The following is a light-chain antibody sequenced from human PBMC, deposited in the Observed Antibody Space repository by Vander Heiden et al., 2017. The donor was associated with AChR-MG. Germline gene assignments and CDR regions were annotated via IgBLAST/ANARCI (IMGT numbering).Light chain of an antibody. J-gene: IGLJ3*02. Sequence: QSALTQPASVSGSPGQSITLSCTGTSSARGGDNFVSCSQQHPGKAPKSVLYDVNIRPSGGSNRVSGSKSGTTASLTISGLQAEDEAYYYCTSYSSTYTRVFGGGTKLTVL. CDR3: TSYSSTYTRV. V-gene: IGLV2-14*03. CDR1: SSARGGDNF. CDR2: DVN.